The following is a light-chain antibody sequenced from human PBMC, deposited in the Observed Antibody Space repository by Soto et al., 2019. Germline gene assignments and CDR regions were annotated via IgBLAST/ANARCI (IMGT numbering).Light chain of an antibody. CDR3: QQYNNWWT. J-gene: IGKJ1*01. CDR1: QSVSSN. CDR2: GAS. V-gene: IGKV3-15*01. Sequence: EIVMTQSPVTLSVSPWERATLSCRASQSVSSNLAWYQQKPGQAPRLLIYGASTRATGIPARFSGSGSGTEFTLTISSLLSEDFAVYYCQQYNNWWTFGQGTKVDIK.